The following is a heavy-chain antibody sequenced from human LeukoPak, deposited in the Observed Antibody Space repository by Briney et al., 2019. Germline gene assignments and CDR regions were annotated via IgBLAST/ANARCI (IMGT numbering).Heavy chain of an antibody. CDR2: ISGSGGST. CDR1: RFTFSSYA. CDR3: AKHPTGYPLDYYYYYMDV. J-gene: IGHJ6*03. V-gene: IGHV3-23*01. D-gene: IGHD3-9*01. Sequence: HPGGSLRLSCAASRFTFSSYAMSWVRQAPGKGLEWVSAISGSGGSTYYADSVKGRFTISRDNSKNTLYLQMNSLRAEDTAVYYCAKHPTGYPLDYYYYYMDVWGKGTTVTVSS.